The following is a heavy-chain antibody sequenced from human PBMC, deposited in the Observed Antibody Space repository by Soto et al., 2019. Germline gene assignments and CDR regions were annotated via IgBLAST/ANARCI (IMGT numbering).Heavy chain of an antibody. CDR2: IYYSGST. CDR1: GGSISNYY. CDR3: ARHFGNYGDWAFDF. J-gene: IGHJ4*02. V-gene: IGHV4-59*08. Sequence: SEALSRTCAVSGGSISNYYWSWIRQPPGEGLEWIGYIYYSGSTNYNPSLKSRVTISVDTSRDQFSLNLNSVTAADTAVYYCARHFGNYGDWAFDFWGQGTLVTVSS. D-gene: IGHD4-17*01.